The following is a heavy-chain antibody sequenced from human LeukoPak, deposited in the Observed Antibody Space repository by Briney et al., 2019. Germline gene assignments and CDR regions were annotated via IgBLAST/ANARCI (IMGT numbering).Heavy chain of an antibody. CDR3: ARDPGYSYSDY. CDR2: ISYDGSNK. Sequence: PGRSLRLSCAASGFTFSSYAMHWVRQAPGKGLEWVAVISYDGSNKYYADSVKGRFTISRDNSKNTLYLQMNSLRAEDTAVYYCARDPGYSYSDYWGQGTLVTVSS. D-gene: IGHD5-18*01. CDR1: GFTFSSYA. V-gene: IGHV3-30-3*01. J-gene: IGHJ4*02.